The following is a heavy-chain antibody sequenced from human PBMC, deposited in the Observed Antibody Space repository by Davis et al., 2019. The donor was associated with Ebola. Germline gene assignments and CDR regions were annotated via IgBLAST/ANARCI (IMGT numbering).Heavy chain of an antibody. D-gene: IGHD7-27*01. J-gene: IGHJ4*02. V-gene: IGHV4-30-4*07. CDR1: GGSISRDAYS. CDR2: IFYSGNT. CDR3: ARATLTELL. Sequence: MPSETLSLTCAASGGSISRDAYSWIWIRPPPGKGMEWIGYIFYSGNTYYNPSLRSRVFISADTSKNQFFLSLSSVTAADTAVYYCARATLTELLWGQGTLVTVSS.